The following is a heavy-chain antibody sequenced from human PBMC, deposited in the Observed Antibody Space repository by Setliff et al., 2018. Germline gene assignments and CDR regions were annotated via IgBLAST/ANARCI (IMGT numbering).Heavy chain of an antibody. CDR1: GFIFSSYW. Sequence: PGGPLRLSCAASGFIFSSYWMNWVRQAPGKGREWVATIHQDGSGKYYVDSVKGRFTIPRDNAKNSLYLQMNTPRAEDTAVYYCATYKRSSSFEYWGQGSLVTVSS. J-gene: IGHJ4*02. D-gene: IGHD6-6*01. V-gene: IGHV3-7*03. CDR3: ATYKRSSSFEY. CDR2: IHQDGSGK.